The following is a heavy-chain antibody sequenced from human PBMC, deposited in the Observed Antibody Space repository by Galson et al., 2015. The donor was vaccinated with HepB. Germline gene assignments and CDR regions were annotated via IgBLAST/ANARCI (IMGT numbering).Heavy chain of an antibody. D-gene: IGHD4-11*01. Sequence: SLRLSCAASGFTFSTYGMHWVRQAPGKGLEWVAVIWYDGSKQYYADSVKGRFTISRDNSKNTLYLQMNSLTADDTAVYYCARDRHSDYLFQLAYWGQGTLVTVSS. CDR2: IWYDGSKQ. CDR3: ARDRHSDYLFQLAY. V-gene: IGHV3-33*08. J-gene: IGHJ4*02. CDR1: GFTFSTYG.